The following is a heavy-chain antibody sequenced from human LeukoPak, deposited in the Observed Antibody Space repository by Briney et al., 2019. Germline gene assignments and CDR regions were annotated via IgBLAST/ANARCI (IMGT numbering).Heavy chain of an antibody. CDR2: INAFNGDR. D-gene: IGHD3-10*01. Sequence: ASVKVSCKASGYSFTNYGITWVRQAPGLGLEWMGWINAFNGDRDHAQKFQGRVTMTTVTSTSTAYMELRSLRSDDTAVYYCARDGSGTWSDPWGQGTLVTVSS. J-gene: IGHJ5*02. CDR3: ARDGSGTWSDP. CDR1: GYSFTNYG. V-gene: IGHV1-18*01.